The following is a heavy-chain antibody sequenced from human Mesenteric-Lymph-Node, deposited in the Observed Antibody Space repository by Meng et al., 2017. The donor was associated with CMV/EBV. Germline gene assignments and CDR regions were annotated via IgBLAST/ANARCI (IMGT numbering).Heavy chain of an antibody. CDR2: MNPNSGNT. D-gene: IGHD2-2*02. V-gene: IGHV1-8*01. Sequence: ASVNVSCKASGYTFTSYDINWVRQATGQGLEWMGWMNPNSGNTGYAQKFQGRVTMTRNTSISTAYMELSSLRSEDTAVYYCARVPAYCSSTSCYNWSLDYWGQGTLVTVSS. CDR3: ARVPAYCSSTSCYNWSLDY. J-gene: IGHJ4*02. CDR1: GYTFTSYD.